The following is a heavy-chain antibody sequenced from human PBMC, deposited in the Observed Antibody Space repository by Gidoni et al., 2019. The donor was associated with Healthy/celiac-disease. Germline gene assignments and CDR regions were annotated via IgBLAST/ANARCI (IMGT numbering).Heavy chain of an antibody. CDR3: ARDLADYGGNSGGDYYFDY. Sequence: EVQLVESGGGLVKPGGSLSLPCSASGFTFSSYSINWVRQAPGKGLEWVSSISSSSSYIYYADSVKGRFTISRDNAKNSLYLQMNSLRAEDTAVYYCARDLADYGGNSGGDYYFDYWGQGTLVTVSS. CDR1: GFTFSSYS. D-gene: IGHD4-17*01. J-gene: IGHJ4*02. CDR2: ISSSSSYI. V-gene: IGHV3-21*01.